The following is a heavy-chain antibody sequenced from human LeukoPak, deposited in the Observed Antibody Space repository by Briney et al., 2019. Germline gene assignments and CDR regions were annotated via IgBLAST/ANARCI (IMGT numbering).Heavy chain of an antibody. V-gene: IGHV3-23*01. Sequence: PGGSLRLSCAASGFTFSSYAMSWVRQAPGKGLEWVSAISGSGGGTYYADSVKGRFTISRDNSNNTLYLQMNSLRAEDTAVYYCAKVASADAQARLNYWGQGTLVTVSS. J-gene: IGHJ4*02. CDR3: AKVASADAQARLNY. CDR2: ISGSGGGT. CDR1: GFTFSSYA. D-gene: IGHD6-19*01.